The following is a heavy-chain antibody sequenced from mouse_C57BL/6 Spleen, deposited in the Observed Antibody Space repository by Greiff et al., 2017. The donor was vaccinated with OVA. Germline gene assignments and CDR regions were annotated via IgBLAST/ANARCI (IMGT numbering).Heavy chain of an antibody. Sequence: LKQSGAELVRPGASVKLSCTASGFNIKDDYMHWVKQRPEQGLEWIGWIDPENGDTEYASKFQGKATITADTSSNTAYLQLSSLTSEDTAVYYCTTDGGRAYWGQGTLVTVSA. CDR1: GFNIKDDY. CDR2: IDPENGDT. V-gene: IGHV14-4*01. CDR3: TTDGGRAY. D-gene: IGHD2-3*01. J-gene: IGHJ3*01.